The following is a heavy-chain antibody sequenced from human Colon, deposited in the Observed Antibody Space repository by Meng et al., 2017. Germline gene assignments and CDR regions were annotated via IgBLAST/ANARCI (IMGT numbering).Heavy chain of an antibody. CDR3: ARDLVWFGGLLS. CDR2: IKQGGSEN. J-gene: IGHJ4*02. CDR1: GFTFSSYW. Sequence: SLKISCAASGFTFSSYWMSWVRQAPGKGLEWVSNIKQGGSENYYVDSVKGRFTISRDNAKNSLYLLMNSLRAEDTAEYYCARDLVWFGGLLSWGQGTLVTVSS. V-gene: IGHV3-7*01. D-gene: IGHD3-10*01.